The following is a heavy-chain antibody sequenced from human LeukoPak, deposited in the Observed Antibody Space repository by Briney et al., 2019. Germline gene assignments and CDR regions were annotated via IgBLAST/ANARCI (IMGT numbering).Heavy chain of an antibody. Sequence: GASVKVSCKASGYTFTGYYMHWVRQAPGQGLEWMGWINPNSGGTNYAQKFQGRVTVTRDTSISTAYMELSRLRSDDTAVYYCARCKYSYYDFWRGEPPTLDYWGQGTLVTVSS. D-gene: IGHD3-3*01. CDR2: INPNSGGT. J-gene: IGHJ4*02. V-gene: IGHV1-2*02. CDR1: GYTFTGYY. CDR3: ARCKYSYYDFWRGEPPTLDY.